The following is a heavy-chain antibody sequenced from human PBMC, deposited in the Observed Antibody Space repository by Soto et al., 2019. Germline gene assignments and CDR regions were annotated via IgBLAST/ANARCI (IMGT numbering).Heavy chain of an antibody. CDR3: ARGGSRRGHEY. Sequence: QVQLVQSGVEVKKPGASVKVSCKASGYMFTSYGLTWVRQAPGQGLEWMGWISPFNGNTKYAQSLQGRVTLTTDTSTNTVYMQLTGLRSDDTAVYYCARGGSRRGHEYWGQGTLVTVSS. J-gene: IGHJ4*02. V-gene: IGHV1-18*01. D-gene: IGHD6-13*01. CDR1: GYMFTSYG. CDR2: ISPFNGNT.